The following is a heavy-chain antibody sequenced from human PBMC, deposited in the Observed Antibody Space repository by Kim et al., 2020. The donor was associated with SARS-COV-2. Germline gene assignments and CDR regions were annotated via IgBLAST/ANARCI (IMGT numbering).Heavy chain of an antibody. D-gene: IGHD6-19*01. CDR2: IIPIFGTA. J-gene: IGHJ4*02. CDR3: ARNPRLAVAGYFDY. CDR1: GGTFSSYA. V-gene: IGHV1-69*13. Sequence: SVKVSCKASGGTFSSYAISWVRQAPGQGLEWMGGIIPIFGTANYAQKFQGRVTITADESTSTAYMELSSLRSEDTAVYYCARNPRLAVAGYFDYWGQGTLVTVSS.